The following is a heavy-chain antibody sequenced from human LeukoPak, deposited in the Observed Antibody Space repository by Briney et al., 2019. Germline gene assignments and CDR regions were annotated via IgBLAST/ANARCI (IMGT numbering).Heavy chain of an antibody. V-gene: IGHV3-30*03. Sequence: GGSLRLSCAASGFTFSSYNMNWVRQAPGKGLEWVAVISYDGINKYYADSVKGRFSISRDNSKNTLYLQMNSLRAEDTAVYYCATTRGSGWYGPTNYYYYYMDVWGKGTTVTVSS. CDR1: GFTFSSYN. J-gene: IGHJ6*03. D-gene: IGHD6-19*01. CDR2: ISYDGINK. CDR3: ATTRGSGWYGPTNYYYYYMDV.